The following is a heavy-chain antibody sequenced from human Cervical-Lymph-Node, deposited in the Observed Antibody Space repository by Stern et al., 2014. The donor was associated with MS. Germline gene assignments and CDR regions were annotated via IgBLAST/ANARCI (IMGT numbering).Heavy chain of an antibody. CDR2: IRSKANSYAT. J-gene: IGHJ4*02. V-gene: IGHV3-73*01. Sequence: VKLVESGGGLVQPGGSLKLSCAASGFTFSGSAMHWVRQASGKGLEWVGRIRSKANSYATAYAASVKGRFNMSRDDSKNTAYLQMNSLKTEDTAVYYCCTSTTVTTNYWGQGTLVTVSS. D-gene: IGHD4-17*01. CDR3: CTSTTVTTNY. CDR1: GFTFSGSA.